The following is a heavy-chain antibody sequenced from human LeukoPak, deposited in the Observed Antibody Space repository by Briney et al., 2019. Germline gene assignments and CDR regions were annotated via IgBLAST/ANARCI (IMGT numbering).Heavy chain of an antibody. CDR1: GFSFGNYA. CDR3: ARLGIITAAGSNDY. J-gene: IGHJ4*02. Sequence: GGSLRLSCAASGFSFGNYAMSWVRQAPGKGLEWVSAISGASERTYYADPVRGRFAVSRDNAKNSLYLQMNSLRAEDTAVYYCARLGIITAAGSNDYWGQGTLVTVSS. D-gene: IGHD6-13*01. CDR2: ISGASERT. V-gene: IGHV3-23*01.